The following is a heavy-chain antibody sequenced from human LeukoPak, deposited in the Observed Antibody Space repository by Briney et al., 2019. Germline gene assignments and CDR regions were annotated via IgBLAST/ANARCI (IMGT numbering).Heavy chain of an antibody. CDR1: GYTFTGYY. V-gene: IGHV1-2*02. D-gene: IGHD2-2*01. CDR2: INPNSGGT. Sequence: ASVKVSCKASGYTFTGYYMHWVRQAPRQGLEWMGWINPNSGGTNYAQKFQGRVTMTRDTSISTAYMELSRLGSDDTAVYYCARHAKNIVVEPARQCWFDPWGQGTLVTVSS. J-gene: IGHJ5*02. CDR3: ARHAKNIVVEPARQCWFDP.